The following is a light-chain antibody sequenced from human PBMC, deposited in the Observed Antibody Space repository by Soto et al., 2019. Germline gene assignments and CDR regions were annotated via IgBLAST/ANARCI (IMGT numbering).Light chain of an antibody. CDR3: LQHSDYPFT. Sequence: EIVLTQSPAALSVSPGERVTLSCRASQGIGSTLAWYQQKPGQTPRLLIYDSSTRATGIPARFSGSGSGTEFTLTINGLQSEDFATYYCLQHSDYPFTFGQGTRLEI. CDR1: QGIGST. J-gene: IGKJ2*01. V-gene: IGKV3-15*01. CDR2: DSS.